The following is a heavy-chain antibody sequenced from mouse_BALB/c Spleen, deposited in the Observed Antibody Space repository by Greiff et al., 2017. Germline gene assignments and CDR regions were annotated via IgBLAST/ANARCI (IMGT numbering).Heavy chain of an antibody. J-gene: IGHJ1*01. CDR2: INPSTGYT. V-gene: IGHV1-7*01. CDR1: GYTFTSYW. Sequence: QVQLQQSGAELAKPGASVKMSCKASGYTFTSYWMHWVKQRPGQGLEWVGYINPSTGYTEYNQKFKDKATLTTDKASSTAYMQLSRLTSEDSAVYFCASGGGSSRHWYFDVWGAGSSVSVSS. CDR3: ASGGGSSRHWYFDV. D-gene: IGHD1-1*01.